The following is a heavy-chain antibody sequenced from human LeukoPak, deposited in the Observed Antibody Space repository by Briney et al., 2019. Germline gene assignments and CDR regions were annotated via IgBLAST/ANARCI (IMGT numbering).Heavy chain of an antibody. Sequence: PGGSLRLSCAASGFTFSLYAMNWVRQAPGKGLEWVSTLSGNAGNTYYADSVKGRFTISRVNSKDTLYLLMNSLRAEDTALYYCAKHSDTNAFEIWGQGTMVTVSS. CDR3: AKHSDTNAFEI. D-gene: IGHD1-26*01. J-gene: IGHJ3*02. CDR1: GFTFSLYA. CDR2: LSGNAGNT. V-gene: IGHV3-23*01.